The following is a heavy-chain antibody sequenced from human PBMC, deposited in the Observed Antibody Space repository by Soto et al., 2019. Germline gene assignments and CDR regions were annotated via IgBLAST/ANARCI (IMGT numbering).Heavy chain of an antibody. Sequence: TGGSLRLSCAASGFTFSVYWMSWVRQAPGKGLEWVANIKQDGTEIDQVGSLKGRFTISRDNAKNSVYLQMNSLRVEDTAIYYCARIGYSSSSFDYWGRGALVTVSS. CDR2: IKQDGTEI. J-gene: IGHJ4*02. D-gene: IGHD6-6*01. CDR3: ARIGYSSSSFDY. CDR1: GFTFSVYW. V-gene: IGHV3-7*05.